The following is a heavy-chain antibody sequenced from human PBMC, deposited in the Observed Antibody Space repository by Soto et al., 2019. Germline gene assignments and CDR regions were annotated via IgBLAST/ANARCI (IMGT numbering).Heavy chain of an antibody. CDR1: GGTFSSYA. CDR3: ARHYCSSTSCRDYGMDV. CDR2: IIPIFGTA. Sequence: GASVKVSCKASGGTFSSYAISWVRQAPGQGLEWMGGIIPIFGTANYAQKFQGRVTITADESTSTAYMELSSLRSEDTAVYYCARHYCSSTSCRDYGMDVWGQGTTVTVSS. D-gene: IGHD2-2*01. V-gene: IGHV1-69*13. J-gene: IGHJ6*02.